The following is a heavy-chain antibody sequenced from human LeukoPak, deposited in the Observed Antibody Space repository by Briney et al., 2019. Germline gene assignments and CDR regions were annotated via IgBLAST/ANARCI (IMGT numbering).Heavy chain of an antibody. J-gene: IGHJ4*02. D-gene: IGHD4-23*01. CDR2: INPNSGGT. CDR1: GYTFTGYF. CDR3: AISDYGGKSPPLDY. Sequence: GASVKVPCKASGYTFTGYFIHWVRQAPGQGLEWMGWINPNSGGTNYAQKFQGRVTMTRDTSISTAYMELSRLRSDDTAVYYCAISDYGGKSPPLDYWGQGTLVTVSS. V-gene: IGHV1-2*02.